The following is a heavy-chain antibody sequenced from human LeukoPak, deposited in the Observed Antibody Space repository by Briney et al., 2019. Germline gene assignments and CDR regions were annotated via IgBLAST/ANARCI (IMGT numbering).Heavy chain of an antibody. CDR3: ARESFFAFQI. V-gene: IGHV3-74*01. J-gene: IGHJ3*02. CDR2: INSDGSTT. Sequence: GGSLRLSCAASGFTFSSYWMQWVRQAPGKGLVWVSRINSDGSTTSYADSVKGRFTISRDNAKNTLYLQMNSLIAEDTAVYYCARESFFAFQIWGQGTRVTVSS. D-gene: IGHD3-3*01. CDR1: GFTFSSYW.